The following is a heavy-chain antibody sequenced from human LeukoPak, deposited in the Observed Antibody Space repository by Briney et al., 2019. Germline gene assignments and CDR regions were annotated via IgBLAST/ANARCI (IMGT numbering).Heavy chain of an antibody. V-gene: IGHV4-59*01. CDR1: GGSISSYY. CDR2: IYYSGST. J-gene: IGHJ4*02. CDR3: ASVYDSGERAFDY. Sequence: SETLSLTCTVSGGSISSYYWSWIRQPPGKGLEWIGYIYYSGSTNYNPSLKSRVTISVDTSKNQFSLKLSSVTAADTAVYYCASVYDSGERAFDYWGQGTLVTVSS. D-gene: IGHD3-22*01.